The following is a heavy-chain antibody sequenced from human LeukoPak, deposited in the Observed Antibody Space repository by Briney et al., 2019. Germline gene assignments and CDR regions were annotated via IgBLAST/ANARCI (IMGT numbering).Heavy chain of an antibody. D-gene: IGHD6-13*01. V-gene: IGHV1-8*01. J-gene: IGHJ4*02. CDR2: MNPNSSNT. CDR3: ARGTVCGSGGKCSGSWYYDY. CDR1: GYTFTSND. Sequence: GASVKVSCKASGYTFTSNDINWVRQATGQGLEWMGWMNPNSSNTGYAQKFQGRVAMTRNTSISTAYMKLSSLRSEDTAVYYCARGTVCGSGGKCSGSWYYDYWGQGTLVTVSS.